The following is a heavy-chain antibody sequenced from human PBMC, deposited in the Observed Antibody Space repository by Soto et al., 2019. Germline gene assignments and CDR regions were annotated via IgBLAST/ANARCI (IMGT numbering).Heavy chain of an antibody. CDR3: ARDKITGLFDY. V-gene: IGHV4-34*01. CDR1: GGSFSGYY. CDR2: INHSGST. D-gene: IGHD2-8*02. J-gene: IGHJ4*02. Sequence: QVQLQQWGAGLLKPSETLSLTCAVYGGSFSGYYWTWIRQPPGTGLEWLGEINHSGSTNYNPSLKSRVPISVDTSKNQFSLKLTSVTAADTAVYYCARDKITGLFDYWGQGTLVTVSS.